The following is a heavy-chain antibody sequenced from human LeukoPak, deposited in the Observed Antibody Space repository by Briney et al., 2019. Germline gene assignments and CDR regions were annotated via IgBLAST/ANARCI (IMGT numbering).Heavy chain of an antibody. Sequence: GGSLRLSCAASGFTVSTNYVSWVRQAPGKALEWVSVIYSSGSTYYADSVKDRFTISRDGSQNVVYLQMNSLRVEDTAMYYCARATWGYQFDCWGQGTLVTVSS. CDR1: GFTVSTNY. D-gene: IGHD5-12*01. J-gene: IGHJ4*02. CDR2: IYSSGST. CDR3: ARATWGYQFDC. V-gene: IGHV3-66*01.